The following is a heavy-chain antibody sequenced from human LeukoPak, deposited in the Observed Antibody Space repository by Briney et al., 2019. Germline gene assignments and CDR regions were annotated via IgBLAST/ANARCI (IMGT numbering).Heavy chain of an antibody. Sequence: GGSLRLSCAASGFTFSDYYMSWIRQAPGKGPEWVSGITGSGATTYYADSVKGRFAISRDNSQNTLYLQMNTLRAEDTAVYYCAKVVSGFHFDCWGQGTLVTVSS. J-gene: IGHJ4*02. CDR2: ITGSGATT. D-gene: IGHD1-26*01. V-gene: IGHV3-23*01. CDR3: AKVVSGFHFDC. CDR1: GFTFSDYY.